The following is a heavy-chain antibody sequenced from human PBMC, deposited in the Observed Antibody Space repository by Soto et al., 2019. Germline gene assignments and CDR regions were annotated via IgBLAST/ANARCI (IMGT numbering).Heavy chain of an antibody. CDR1: GGTFSSYA. J-gene: IGHJ6*02. V-gene: IGHV1-69*01. Sequence: QVQLVQSGAEVKKPGSSVKVSCKAPGGTFSSYAISWVRQAPGQGLEWMGGIIPIFGTAKYAQKFQGRVTITVDDSTSTGYMELSSLRSEDTAVYYCARSQGGSSSLDIYYYYYYGMDVWGQGTTVTVSS. CDR3: ARSQGGSSSLDIYYYYYYGMDV. CDR2: IIPIFGTA. D-gene: IGHD2-15*01.